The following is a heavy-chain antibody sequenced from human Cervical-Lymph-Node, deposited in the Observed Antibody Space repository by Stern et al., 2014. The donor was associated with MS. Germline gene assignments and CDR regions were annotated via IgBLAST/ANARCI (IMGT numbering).Heavy chain of an antibody. J-gene: IGHJ4*02. D-gene: IGHD6-13*01. Sequence: EVQLVESGGNLEQPGGSLRLSCAASGFTFSNYAMSWVRQAPGKGLEGISAISGSSDSTYYAASVKGRFTIPRDNSKSTLYLHMNSLRAEDTAVYFCSKGSAGYSPYYFDYWGQGTLVTVSS. V-gene: IGHV3-23*04. CDR3: SKGSAGYSPYYFDY. CDR1: GFTFSNYA. CDR2: ISGSSDST.